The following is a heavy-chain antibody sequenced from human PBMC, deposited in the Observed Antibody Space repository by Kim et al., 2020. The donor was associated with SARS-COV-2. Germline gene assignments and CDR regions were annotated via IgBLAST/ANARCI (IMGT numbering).Heavy chain of an antibody. CDR3: ARGRGITIFGVVIPSSFDY. Sequence: SRVTISVDTSKNQFSLKLSSVTAADTAVYYCARGRGITIFGVVIPSSFDYWGQGTLVTVSS. D-gene: IGHD3-3*01. J-gene: IGHJ4*02. V-gene: IGHV4-31*02.